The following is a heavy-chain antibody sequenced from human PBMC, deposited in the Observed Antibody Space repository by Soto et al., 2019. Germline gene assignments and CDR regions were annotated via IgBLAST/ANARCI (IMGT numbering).Heavy chain of an antibody. Sequence: EVQLVESGGGLVQPGGSLRLSCAPSGFTLSGRSMHWVREAPGKGLVWVPGIDNAGTDSTYADSVKGRFTSSRDNAKNRLYLQMNSLRVADTAVYYCARGWFGPDVWGKGTTVTVSS. D-gene: IGHD3-10*01. CDR2: IDNAGTDS. V-gene: IGHV3-74*01. J-gene: IGHJ6*01. CDR3: ARGWFGPDV. CDR1: GFTLSGRS.